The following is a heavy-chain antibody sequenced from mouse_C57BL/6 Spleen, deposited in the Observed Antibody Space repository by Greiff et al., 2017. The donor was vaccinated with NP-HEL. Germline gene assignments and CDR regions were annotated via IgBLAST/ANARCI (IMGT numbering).Heavy chain of an antibody. CDR1: GYAFSSSW. J-gene: IGHJ3*01. D-gene: IGHD2-1*01. V-gene: IGHV1-82*01. CDR2: IYPGDGDT. Sequence: QVQLQQSGPELVKPGASVKISCKASGYAFSSSWMNWVKQRPGKGLEWIGRIYPGDGDTNYNGKFKGKATLTADKSSSTAYMQLSSLTSEDSAVYFCAKGGNYGAWFAYWGQGTLVTGSA. CDR3: AKGGNYGAWFAY.